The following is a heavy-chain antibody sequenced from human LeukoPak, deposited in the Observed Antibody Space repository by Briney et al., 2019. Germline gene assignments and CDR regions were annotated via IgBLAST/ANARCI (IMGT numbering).Heavy chain of an antibody. D-gene: IGHD2/OR15-2a*01. CDR2: IYYSGST. V-gene: IGHV4-39*01. Sequence: SETLSLTYTVSGGSISSSSYYWGWIRQPPGKGLEWIGSIYYSGSTYYNPSLKSRVTISVDTSKNQFSLKLSSVTAADTAVYYCARGLYVSNYWGQGTLVTVSS. CDR1: GGSISSSSYY. CDR3: ARGLYVSNY. J-gene: IGHJ4*02.